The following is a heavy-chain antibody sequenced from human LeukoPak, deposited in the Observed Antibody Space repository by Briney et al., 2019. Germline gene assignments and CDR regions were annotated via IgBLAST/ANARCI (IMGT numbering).Heavy chain of an antibody. J-gene: IGHJ4*02. Sequence: SXTXSLTCTVSGGSISSSSYYWGWIRQPPGKGLEWIGSIYYSGSTYYNPSLKSRVTISVDTSKNQFSLKLSSVTAADTAVYYCASGPFTKTRHIAVAGTTLDYWGQGTLVTVSS. CDR3: ASGPFTKTRHIAVAGTTLDY. CDR1: GGSISSSSYY. D-gene: IGHD6-19*01. CDR2: IYYSGST. V-gene: IGHV4-39*01.